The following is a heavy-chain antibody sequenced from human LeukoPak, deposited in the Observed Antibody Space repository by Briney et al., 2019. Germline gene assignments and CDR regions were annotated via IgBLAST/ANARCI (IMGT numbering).Heavy chain of an antibody. V-gene: IGHV1-18*01. CDR1: GYTVTSYG. CDR2: ISAYNCNT. CDR3: ARDEIRYYGSGNFDI. Sequence: ASVTVSCKASGYTVTSYGISWVRQAPGQALGWVGWISAYNCNTNYAQNPHGRVTMATNTSHRPAYQELRSLSSDDTAGYYCARDEIRYYGSGNFDIWGQGTMVTVSS. J-gene: IGHJ3*02. D-gene: IGHD3-10*01.